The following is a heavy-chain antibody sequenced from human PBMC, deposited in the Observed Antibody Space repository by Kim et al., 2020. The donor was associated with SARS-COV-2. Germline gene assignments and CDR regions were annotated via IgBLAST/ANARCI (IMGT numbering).Heavy chain of an antibody. D-gene: IGHD3-9*01. CDR2: ISYSGNS. CDR3: ARGDHLDQ. Sequence: SETLSLTCSVSGGSIRSGGKFWTWIRQHPAKGLEWIGYISYSGNSYYSPSLRSRVSIALQTSENQFSLKLSSVTAADTAVDYCARGDHLDQWGRGILGT. J-gene: IGHJ1*01. CDR1: GGSIRSGGKF. V-gene: IGHV4-31*03.